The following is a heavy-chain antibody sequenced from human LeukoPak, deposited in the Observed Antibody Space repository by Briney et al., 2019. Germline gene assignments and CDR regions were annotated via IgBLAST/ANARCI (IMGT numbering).Heavy chain of an antibody. CDR3: SKIVAAGGRFDS. J-gene: IGHJ4*02. D-gene: IGHD6-25*01. CDR1: GFTFSRYG. Sequence: GGSPRLSCAASGFTFSRYGMHWVRHSPGKGLEWVAFIRFDSSNQDYADSVKGRFTISRDNSKSTLYLQMNSLRPEDTAVYYCSKIVAAGGRFDSWGQGTLVTVSS. CDR2: IRFDSSNQ. V-gene: IGHV3-30*02.